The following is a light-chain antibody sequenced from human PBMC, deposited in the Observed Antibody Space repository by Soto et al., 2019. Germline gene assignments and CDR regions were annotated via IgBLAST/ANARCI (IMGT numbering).Light chain of an antibody. V-gene: IGKV1-8*01. CDR2: AAS. Sequence: AIRMTQSPSSLSASTGDRVTITCRASQDMSNSLVWYQQKPGKAPKVLIHAASTLQSGVSSRFSGSGSGTDFTLTISRLQSEDFATYYCQQYSSYPWTFGQGTKV. J-gene: IGKJ1*01. CDR1: QDMSNS. CDR3: QQYSSYPWT.